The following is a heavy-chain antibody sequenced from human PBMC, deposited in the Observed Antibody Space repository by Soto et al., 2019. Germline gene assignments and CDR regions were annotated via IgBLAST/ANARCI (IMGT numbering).Heavy chain of an antibody. J-gene: IGHJ6*02. CDR2: MNSDGSRA. Sequence: EVQLVESGGGLVQPGGALRLSCTASGFTFSSYWMHWVRQAPGKGLVWVSRMNSDGSRADYADSVKGRFTISRDNARNTLYLQMNSQRAEDTAVYYCVRDGYPAWVYGVDVWGQGTTVTVSS. D-gene: IGHD1-1*01. CDR3: VRDGYPAWVYGVDV. V-gene: IGHV3-74*01. CDR1: GFTFSSYW.